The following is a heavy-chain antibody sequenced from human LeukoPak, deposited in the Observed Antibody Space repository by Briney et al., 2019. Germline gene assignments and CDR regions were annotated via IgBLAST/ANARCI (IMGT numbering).Heavy chain of an antibody. J-gene: IGHJ4*02. CDR1: GFTFSSSW. D-gene: IGHD5-24*01. CDR2: INPEGSQT. CDR3: AAWTDRGYNF. V-gene: IGHV3-7*01. Sequence: GGSLRLSCAASGFTFSSSWMNWVRQAPGKGLQWVGNINPEGSQTRFVDSVMGRLTMSKDNAKNALYLQMNNLRVEDTAVFYCAAWTDRGYNFWGQGTVVTVSS.